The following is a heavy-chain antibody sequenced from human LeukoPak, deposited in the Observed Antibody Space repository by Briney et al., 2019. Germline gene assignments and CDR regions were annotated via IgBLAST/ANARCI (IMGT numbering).Heavy chain of an antibody. CDR2: IYYSGST. D-gene: IGHD5-18*01. Sequence: PSGTLSLTCTVSGGSISSSSYYWGWIRQPPGKGLEWIGSIYYSGSTYYNPSLKSRVTISVDTSKNQFSLKLSSVTAADTAVYYCARRSYGYSVSRYWGQGTLVTVSS. CDR1: GGSISSSSYY. J-gene: IGHJ4*02. V-gene: IGHV4-39*07. CDR3: ARRSYGYSVSRY.